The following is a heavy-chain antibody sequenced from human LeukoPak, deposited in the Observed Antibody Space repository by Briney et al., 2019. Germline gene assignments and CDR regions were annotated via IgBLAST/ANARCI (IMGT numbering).Heavy chain of an antibody. CDR2: SYYSGST. CDR1: GGSISIGDYY. CDR3: AREPGSFGVVTYFDY. V-gene: IGHV4-30-4*08. D-gene: IGHD3-3*01. J-gene: IGHJ4*02. Sequence: SETLSLTCTVSGGSISIGDYYWSWIRQPPGEGLEWIGYSYYSGSTYYNTSLKSRVTISVDTSKNQFSLKLSSVTAADTAVYYCAREPGSFGVVTYFDYWGQGTLVTVSS.